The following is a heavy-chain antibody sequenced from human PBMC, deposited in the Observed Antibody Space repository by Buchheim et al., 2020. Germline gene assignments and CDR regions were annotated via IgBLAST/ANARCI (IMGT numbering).Heavy chain of an antibody. V-gene: IGHV3-33*01. D-gene: IGHD2-2*01. CDR1: GFTFSSHG. J-gene: IGHJ6*02. CDR3: ARDLIHCSSSSCYGPYCYYYYGMDV. Sequence: QVQLVESGGGVVQPGRSLRLSCAASGFTFSSHGMHWVRQAPGKGLEWVAVIWYDGSNKYYADSVKGRFTISRDNSKNTLYLQMHSLRAEDTAVYYCARDLIHCSSSSCYGPYCYYYYGMDVWGEGTT. CDR2: IWYDGSNK.